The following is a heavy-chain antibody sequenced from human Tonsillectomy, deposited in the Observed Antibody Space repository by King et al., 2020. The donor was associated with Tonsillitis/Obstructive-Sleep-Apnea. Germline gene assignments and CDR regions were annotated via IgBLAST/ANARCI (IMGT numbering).Heavy chain of an antibody. CDR3: AKVLSLGVYWYFDR. CDR1: GFTFSSYG. CDR2: ISYDGSNK. D-gene: IGHD2/OR15-2a*01. Sequence: VQLVESGGGVVQPGRSLRLSCAASGFTFSSYGMHWVRQAPGKGLECGAVISYDGSNKYYADSVKGRFTISRDNSKNTRYLQMNSLRAEDTAVYYCAKVLSLGVYWYFDRWGRRTLVTVSS. V-gene: IGHV3-30*18. J-gene: IGHJ2*01.